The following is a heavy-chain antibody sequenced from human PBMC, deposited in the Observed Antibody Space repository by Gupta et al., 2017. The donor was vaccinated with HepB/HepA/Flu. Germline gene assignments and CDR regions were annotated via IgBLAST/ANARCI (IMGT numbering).Heavy chain of an antibody. CDR3: AKLRVRMSASGGDY. CDR1: GFLFSTYV. V-gene: IGHV3-23*01. CDR2: ISESGDYT. D-gene: IGHD2-8*01. Sequence: EVQLLESGGDLVQPGGSLTLSCAASGFLFSTYVMYWVRQVPGKGLEWVSAISESGDYTSYADSVKGRFTISGDNSKNTLYLQMNSLTAEDTAVYFCAKLRVRMSASGGDYWGHGTLVTVFS. J-gene: IGHJ4*01.